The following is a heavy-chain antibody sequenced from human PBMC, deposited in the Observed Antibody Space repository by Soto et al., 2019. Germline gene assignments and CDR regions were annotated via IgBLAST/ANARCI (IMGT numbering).Heavy chain of an antibody. J-gene: IGHJ6*02. CDR1: GHTFTSYY. V-gene: IGHV1-46*01. CDR3: ASRYPYILPTYSYSMDV. CDR2: INLSAGST. Sequence: ASVKVSCKASGHTFTSYYMHWVRQAPGQGLEWIGIINLSAGSTSYAQKFQGRVTITRDTSTSTVYMDMSSLRSEDTAVYYCASRYPYILPTYSYSMDVWGQGTTGTVS. D-gene: IGHD3-9*01.